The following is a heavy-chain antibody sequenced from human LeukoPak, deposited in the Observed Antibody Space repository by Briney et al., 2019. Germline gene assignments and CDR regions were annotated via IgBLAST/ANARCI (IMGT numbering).Heavy chain of an antibody. Sequence: PGGSLRLSCAASGFMFSDHYMDWVRQAPGKGLEWVGRTRNKANSYTTEYAASVKGRFTISRDDSKNSLYLQMSSLKTEDTAVYYCARVWGSFSNQDYLDYWGQGTLVTVSS. V-gene: IGHV3-72*01. CDR2: TRNKANSYTT. CDR3: ARVWGSFSNQDYLDY. J-gene: IGHJ4*02. D-gene: IGHD4-11*01. CDR1: GFMFSDHY.